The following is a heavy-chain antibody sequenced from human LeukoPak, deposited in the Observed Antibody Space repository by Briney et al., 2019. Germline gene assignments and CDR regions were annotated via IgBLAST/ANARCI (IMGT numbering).Heavy chain of an antibody. V-gene: IGHV3-11*04. CDR1: GFTSSDYY. J-gene: IGHJ1*01. D-gene: IGHD6-13*01. CDR3: AGEGQLGAEYFQH. CDR2: ISSSGSTI. Sequence: PGGSLRLSCAASGFTSSDYYMSWIRQAPGKGLEWVSYISSSGSTIYYADSVKGRFTISRDNAKNSLYLQMNSLRAEDTAVYYWAGEGQLGAEYFQHWGQGTLVTVSS.